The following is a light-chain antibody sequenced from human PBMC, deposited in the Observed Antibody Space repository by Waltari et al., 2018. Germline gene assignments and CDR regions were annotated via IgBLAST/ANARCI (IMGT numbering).Light chain of an antibody. J-gene: IGLJ1*01. CDR3: GSYSGTTTYV. V-gene: IGLV2-14*03. Sequence: QSALAQPASVSGSPGQSVTTSCSGTGSDVGSYNYVSWYQQHPGKVPKIIIYDVSVRPSGISSRFSGSKSGNTASLTISGLQAEDEADYYCGSYSGTTTYVFGTGTYVTVL. CDR2: DVS. CDR1: GSDVGSYNY.